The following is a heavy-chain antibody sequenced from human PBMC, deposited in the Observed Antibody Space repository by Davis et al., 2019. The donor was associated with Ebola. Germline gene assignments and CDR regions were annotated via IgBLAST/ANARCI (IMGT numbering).Heavy chain of an antibody. D-gene: IGHD3-10*01. CDR1: GDSISSGDYY. Sequence: LRLSCTVSGDSISSGDYYWNWIRQHPGKGLEWIGYIDYSGSTYYNPSLKSRVTISVDASKNQFSLKLSSVTAADTAVYYCASLQYGSGTYYTRDDYWGQGTLVTVSS. CDR2: IDYSGST. V-gene: IGHV4-31*03. J-gene: IGHJ4*02. CDR3: ASLQYGSGTYYTRDDY.